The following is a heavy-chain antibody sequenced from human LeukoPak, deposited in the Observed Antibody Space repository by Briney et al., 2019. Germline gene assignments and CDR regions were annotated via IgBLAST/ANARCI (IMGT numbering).Heavy chain of an antibody. J-gene: IGHJ4*02. CDR2: ISYDGSNK. V-gene: IGHV3-30-3*01. CDR1: GFTFSSYA. CDR3: ARGPIAAAALFDY. Sequence: GRSLRLSCAASGFTFSSYAMHWVRRAPGKGLEWVAVISYDGSNKYYADSVKGRFTISRDNSKNTLYLQMNSLRAEDTAVYYCARGPIAAAALFDYWGQGTLVTVSS. D-gene: IGHD6-13*01.